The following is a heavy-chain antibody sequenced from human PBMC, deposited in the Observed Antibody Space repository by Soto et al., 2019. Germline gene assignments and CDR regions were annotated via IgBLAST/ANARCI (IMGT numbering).Heavy chain of an antibody. D-gene: IGHD1-26*01. V-gene: IGHV4-4*02. CDR3: AKSWELRRFFAS. Sequence: QVQLQESGPGLVKPSGTLSLTCAVSGASIISENWWTWVRQSPGKGLEWIGEIHHTGSTTYNLSLDSRVTMSVDKSKNHFSLILSSVTAADTALYYCAKSWELRRFFASWGQGTLVTVSS. CDR1: GASIISENW. J-gene: IGHJ4*02. CDR2: IHHTGST.